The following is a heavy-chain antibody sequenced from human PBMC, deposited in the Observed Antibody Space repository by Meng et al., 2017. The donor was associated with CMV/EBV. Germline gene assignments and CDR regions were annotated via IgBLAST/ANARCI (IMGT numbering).Heavy chain of an antibody. CDR2: IYSGGSST. D-gene: IGHD1-26*01. J-gene: IGHJ2*01. CDR1: GFTFSSYA. V-gene: IGHV3-23*03. CDR3: AKPSIVGAPVPYWYFDL. Sequence: GESLKISCAASGFTFSSYAMSWVRQAPGKGLEWVSVIYSGGSSTYYADSVKGRFTISRDNSKNTLYLQMNSLRAEDTAVYYCAKPSIVGAPVPYWYFDLWGRGTLVTVSS.